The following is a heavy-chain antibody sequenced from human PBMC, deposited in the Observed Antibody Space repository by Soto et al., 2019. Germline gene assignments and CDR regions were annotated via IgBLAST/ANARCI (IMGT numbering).Heavy chain of an antibody. CDR2: LNGSGGST. V-gene: IGHV3-23*01. CDR3: ARGFSAGKGSLPGS. Sequence: EVRLLESGGGLVQPGGSLRLSCAASGFTFSNYAMTWVRQAPGKGLEWVSGLNGSGGSTSSADSVKGRFAISRDNSKNTLYWQMNSLREGDTAVYDCARGFSAGKGSLPGSWGRGTLVTASS. D-gene: IGHD3-10*01. CDR1: GFTFSNYA. J-gene: IGHJ5*02.